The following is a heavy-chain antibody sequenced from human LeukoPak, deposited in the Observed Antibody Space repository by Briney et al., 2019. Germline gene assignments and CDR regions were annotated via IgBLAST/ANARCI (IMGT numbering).Heavy chain of an antibody. CDR3: AKGYCSGGSCYRDY. CDR1: GFTFSSYG. J-gene: IGHJ4*02. D-gene: IGHD2-15*01. V-gene: IGHV3-30*18. Sequence: GGSLRLSRAASGFTFSSYGMHWVRQAPGKGLEWVAVISYDGSNKYYADSVKGRFTISRDNSKNTLYLQMNSLRAEDTAVYYCAKGYCSGGSCYRDYWGQGTLVTVSS. CDR2: ISYDGSNK.